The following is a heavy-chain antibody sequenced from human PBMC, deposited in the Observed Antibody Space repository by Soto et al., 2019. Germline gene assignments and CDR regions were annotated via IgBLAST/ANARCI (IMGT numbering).Heavy chain of an antibody. D-gene: IGHD3-9*01. J-gene: IGHJ4*02. Sequence: QVQLVQSGAEVKKPGSSVKVSCEAPGGTFGHAAITWVRQAPGQGLEWVGGINPMFNSTHYAQKFQGRVTITADAVTSTAFMELRGLTSDDTAVYYCARQIFAADYWGQGTLLVVSS. V-gene: IGHV1-69*01. CDR2: INPMFNST. CDR1: GGTFGHAA. CDR3: ARQIFAADY.